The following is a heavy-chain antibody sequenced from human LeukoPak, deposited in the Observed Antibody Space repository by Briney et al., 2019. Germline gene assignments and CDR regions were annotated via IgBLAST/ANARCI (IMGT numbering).Heavy chain of an antibody. D-gene: IGHD2-15*01. V-gene: IGHV1-2*02. CDR1: GYTFTGYY. CDR3: ARDLDIVVVVAATSFDP. Sequence: ASVKVSCKASGYTFTGYYMHWVRRAPGQGLEWMGGINPNSGGTNYAQKFQGRVTMTRDTSISTAYMELSRLRSDDTAVYYCARDLDIVVVVAATSFDPWGQGTLVTVSS. CDR2: INPNSGGT. J-gene: IGHJ5*02.